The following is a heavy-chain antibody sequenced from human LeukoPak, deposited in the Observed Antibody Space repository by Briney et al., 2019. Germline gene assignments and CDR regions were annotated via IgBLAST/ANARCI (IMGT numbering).Heavy chain of an antibody. CDR3: ARDSYYDSTWRDGMDV. V-gene: IGHV4-31*03. J-gene: IGHJ6*02. Sequence: PSQTLSLTCTVSGGSISSGGYYWSWIRQHPGKGLEWIGYIYYSGSTYYNPSLKSRVTISVDTSKNQFSLKLSSVTAADTAVYYCARDSYYDSTWRDGMDVWGQGTTVTVSS. CDR1: GGSISSGGYY. D-gene: IGHD3-22*01. CDR2: IYYSGST.